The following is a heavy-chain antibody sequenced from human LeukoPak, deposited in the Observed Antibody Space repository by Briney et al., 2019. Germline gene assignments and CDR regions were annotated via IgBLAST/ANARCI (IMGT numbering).Heavy chain of an antibody. CDR2: IYYSGSAHYGST. CDR3: ASLPGPAAFDI. J-gene: IGHJ3*02. Sequence: SETLSLTCTVSGGSVTNYYWTWIRQPPGKGLEWIGYIYYSGSAHYGSTNYNPSLESRVTISVDTSKNQFSLKLSSVTAADTAVYYCASLPGPAAFDIWGQGTMVTVSS. V-gene: IGHV4-59*02. D-gene: IGHD1-14*01. CDR1: GGSVTNYY.